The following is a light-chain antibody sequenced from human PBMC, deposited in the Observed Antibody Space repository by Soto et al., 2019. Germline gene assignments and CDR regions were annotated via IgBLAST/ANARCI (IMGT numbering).Light chain of an antibody. Sequence: EIVLTQSPGTLSLSSGDRATLSCRASQIISSAYLAWYQQRPGQAPRLLIYASSSSATGIPDRFSGSGSGTDFTLTISRLEPEDFAVYYCQQCGSSLPWTFGQGTKVEMK. CDR3: QQCGSSLPWT. CDR1: QIISSAY. V-gene: IGKV3-20*01. J-gene: IGKJ1*01. CDR2: ASS.